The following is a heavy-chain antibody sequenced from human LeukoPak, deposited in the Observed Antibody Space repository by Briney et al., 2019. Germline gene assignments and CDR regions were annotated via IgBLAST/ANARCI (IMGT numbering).Heavy chain of an antibody. Sequence: GGSLRRSCAASGFTFSDYYMSWIRQAPGKGLEWVSYISSSSSYTNYADSVKGRFTISRDNAKNSLYLQMNGLRAEYTAVYYCARDRLVATRGQAGAYGMDVWGKGTTVTVSS. V-gene: IGHV3-11*06. CDR2: ISSSSSYT. J-gene: IGHJ6*04. CDR3: ARDRLVATRGQAGAYGMDV. D-gene: IGHD5-12*01. CDR1: GFTFSDYY.